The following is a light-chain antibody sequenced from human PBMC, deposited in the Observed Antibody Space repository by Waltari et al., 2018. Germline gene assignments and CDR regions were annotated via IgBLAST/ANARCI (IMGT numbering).Light chain of an antibody. CDR3: QQYGSSPWT. Sequence: EIVLTQSPGTLSLSPGERATLSCRASQSVSSSYLAWYQQKPGQPPRVLIHGASNRATGIPDRFSGSGSGTDFTLIISRLEPEDFAVYYCQQYGSSPWTFGQGTKVEIK. CDR1: QSVSSSY. J-gene: IGKJ1*01. CDR2: GAS. V-gene: IGKV3-20*01.